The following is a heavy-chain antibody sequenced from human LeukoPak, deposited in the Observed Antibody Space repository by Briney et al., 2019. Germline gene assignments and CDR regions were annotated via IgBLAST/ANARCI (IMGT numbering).Heavy chain of an antibody. V-gene: IGHV3-30-3*01. D-gene: IGHD5-18*01. CDR3: ARGYSYGTSRYYYGMDV. Sequence: PGRSLRLSCAASGFTFSSYAMHWVRQAPGKGLEWVAVISYDGSNKYYAGSVKGRFTISRDNSKNTLYLQMNSLRAEDTAVYYCARGYSYGTSRYYYGMDVWGQGTTVTVSS. CDR1: GFTFSSYA. J-gene: IGHJ6*02. CDR2: ISYDGSNK.